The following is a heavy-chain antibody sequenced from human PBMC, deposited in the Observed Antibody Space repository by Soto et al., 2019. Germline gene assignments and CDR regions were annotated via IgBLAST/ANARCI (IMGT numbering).Heavy chain of an antibody. D-gene: IGHD3-16*01. Sequence: QVQLVQSGAEVKKPGSSVRVSCKASGGTFSSNTLSWVRQAPGQGLEWMGRITPVLDMADYEQKFQDRLTSTAVKSTTTVYMERGSMRSEVTAIYYCARAISSGGRFSGMAVWGQGATVTVSS. CDR2: ITPVLDMA. V-gene: IGHV1-69*02. J-gene: IGHJ6*02. CDR3: ARAISSGGRFSGMAV. CDR1: GGTFSSNT.